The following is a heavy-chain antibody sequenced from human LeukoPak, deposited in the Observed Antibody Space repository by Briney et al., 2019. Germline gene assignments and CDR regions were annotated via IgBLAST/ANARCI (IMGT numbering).Heavy chain of an antibody. Sequence: SQTLSLTCTISGDSVSIKNGACNWIRQSPSRGLEWLGRKYYRYKRYNDYAVSIQGRITINPEIPKNEFDLHLNYVTRHVSAGYYGARDVGTSGWYIFDYWGQGTLVTVSS. CDR2: KYYRYKRYN. D-gene: IGHD6-19*01. CDR1: GDSVSIKNGA. J-gene: IGHJ4*02. CDR3: ARDVGTSGWYIFDY. V-gene: IGHV6-1*01.